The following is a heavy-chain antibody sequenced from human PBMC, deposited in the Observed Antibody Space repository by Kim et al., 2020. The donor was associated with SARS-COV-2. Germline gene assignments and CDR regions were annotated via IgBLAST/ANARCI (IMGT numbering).Heavy chain of an antibody. V-gene: IGHV3-15*01. Sequence: PVKGRFTISRDDSKNTLYLQMNSLKTEDTAVYYCTTVRTFRFWYYYGMDVWGQGTTVTVSS. J-gene: IGHJ6*02. CDR3: TTVRTFRFWYYYGMDV. D-gene: IGHD3-3*01.